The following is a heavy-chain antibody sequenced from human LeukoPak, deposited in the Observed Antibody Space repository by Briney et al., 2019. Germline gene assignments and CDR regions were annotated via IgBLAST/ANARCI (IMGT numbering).Heavy chain of an antibody. CDR3: ARVAGGLPDY. Sequence: SETLSLTCTVSGYSISSGYYWGWIRQPPGKGLEWIGSIYHSGSTYYNPSLKSRVTISVDTSKNQFSLKLSSVTAADTAVYYCARVAGGLPDYWGQGTLVTVSS. D-gene: IGHD2-8*02. J-gene: IGHJ4*02. CDR1: GYSISSGYY. V-gene: IGHV4-38-2*02. CDR2: IYHSGST.